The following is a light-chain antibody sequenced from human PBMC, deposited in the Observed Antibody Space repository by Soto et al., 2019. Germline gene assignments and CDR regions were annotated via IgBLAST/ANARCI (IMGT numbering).Light chain of an antibody. CDR3: SSYSSSSALDVI. V-gene: IGLV2-14*01. CDR1: NRDVGGYNY. J-gene: IGLJ2*01. Sequence: QSALAQPASVSGSPGQSITISCDGTNRDVGGYNYVSWYQQYPGKAPKLIIYEVTYRPSGVSNRFSGSKSGNTASLAISGLQAEDEADYYCSSYSSSSALDVIFGGGSKLTVL. CDR2: EVT.